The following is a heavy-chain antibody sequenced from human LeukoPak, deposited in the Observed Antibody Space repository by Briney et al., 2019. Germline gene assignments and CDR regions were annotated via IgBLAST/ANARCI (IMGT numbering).Heavy chain of an antibody. D-gene: IGHD3-16*01. CDR1: GFSFDDYA. J-gene: IGHJ4*02. CDR3: ARGSDSNFGARDGFDY. Sequence: PGGSLRLSCSVSGFSFDDYAMNWVRQAPGKGLEWVGFIRGKAYGETTDYAASVKGRFIISRDEFDSIAYLQMNSLKSEDTAVHYCARGSDSNFGARDGFDYWGQGTLVTVSS. CDR2: IRGKAYGETT. V-gene: IGHV3-49*04.